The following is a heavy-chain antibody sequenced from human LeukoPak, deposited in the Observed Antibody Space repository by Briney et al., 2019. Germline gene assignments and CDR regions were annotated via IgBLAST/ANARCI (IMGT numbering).Heavy chain of an antibody. CDR1: GGSISSYY. CDR3: SRVTVTKFHLDH. J-gene: IGHJ4*02. CDR2: IYYSGST. Sequence: SETLSLTCTVSGGSISSYYWSWIRQPPGKGLEWIGYIYYSGSTNYNPSLKSRVTISVDTSKNQFSLKLSSVTAAATAVYYCSRVTVTKFHLDHWGQGTLVTVSS. V-gene: IGHV4-59*08. D-gene: IGHD4-17*01.